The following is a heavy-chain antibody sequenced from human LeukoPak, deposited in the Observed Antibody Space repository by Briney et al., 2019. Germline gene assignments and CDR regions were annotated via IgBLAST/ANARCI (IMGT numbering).Heavy chain of an antibody. CDR1: GFTVSSNY. D-gene: IGHD6-6*01. Sequence: GGSLRLSCAASGFTVSSNYMSWVRQAPGKGLEWVSRINSDGSSTSYADSVKGRFTISRDNAKNTLYLQMNSLRAEDTAVYYCARPLSGYSSSLGYWGQGTLVTVSS. J-gene: IGHJ4*02. V-gene: IGHV3-74*01. CDR2: INSDGSST. CDR3: ARPLSGYSSSLGY.